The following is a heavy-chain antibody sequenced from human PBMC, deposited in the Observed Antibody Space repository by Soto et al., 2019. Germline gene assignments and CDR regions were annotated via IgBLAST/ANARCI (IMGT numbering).Heavy chain of an antibody. Sequence: SETLSLTCAVSGYSISSGYYWGWIRQPPGKGLEWIGSIYHSGSTYYNPSLKSRVTISVDTSKNQFSLKLSSVTAADTAVYYCARDLRHGMDVWGRGTTVTVSS. J-gene: IGHJ6*02. V-gene: IGHV4-38-2*02. CDR1: GYSISSGYY. CDR2: IYHSGST. CDR3: ARDLRHGMDV.